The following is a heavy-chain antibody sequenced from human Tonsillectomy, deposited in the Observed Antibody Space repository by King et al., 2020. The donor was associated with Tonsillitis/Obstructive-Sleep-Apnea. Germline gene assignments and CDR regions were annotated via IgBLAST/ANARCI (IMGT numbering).Heavy chain of an antibody. D-gene: IGHD4-17*01. CDR2: IWYDGSNK. J-gene: IGHJ4*02. CDR3: ARVLAHYEEFDY. Sequence: VQLVESGGGVVQPGRSLRLSCAASGFTFSSYGMHWVRQAPGKGLEWVAVIWYDGSNKYYADSVKGRFTISRDNSKNTLYLQMNSLRAEDTAVYYCARVLAHYEEFDYWGQGTLVTVSS. CDR1: GFTFSSYG. V-gene: IGHV3-33*01.